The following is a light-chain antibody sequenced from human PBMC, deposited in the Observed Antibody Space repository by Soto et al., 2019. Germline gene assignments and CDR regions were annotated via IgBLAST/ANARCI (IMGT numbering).Light chain of an antibody. Sequence: DFQMTPSTSSLSAFVGDGVTITCRASRSVSIYLNWYQQKSGKAPKLLIYAASTVQSGVPSTFTGSGSATDFTLTISSRLTEDFATYYGQESYSTPRTFGQETNLDIK. J-gene: IGKJ2*02. CDR2: AAS. CDR1: RSVSIY. V-gene: IGKV1-39*01. CDR3: QESYSTPRT.